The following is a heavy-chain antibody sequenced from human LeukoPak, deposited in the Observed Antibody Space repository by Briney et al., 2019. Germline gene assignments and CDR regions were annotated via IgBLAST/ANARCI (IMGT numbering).Heavy chain of an antibody. V-gene: IGHV3-7*01. CDR3: ARGGSGSPVDY. Sequence: GGSLRLSCAASGFTFSNYWMTWVRQAPGKGLEWVANIQQDGSEKYYVDSVKGRFTISRDNAKNSLDLQMDSLRAEDTALYYCARGGSGSPVDYWGQGTLVAVSS. CDR1: GFTFSNYW. J-gene: IGHJ4*02. D-gene: IGHD3-22*01. CDR2: IQQDGSEK.